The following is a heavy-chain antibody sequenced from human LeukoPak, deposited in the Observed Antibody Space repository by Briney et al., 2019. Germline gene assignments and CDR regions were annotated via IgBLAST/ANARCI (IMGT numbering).Heavy chain of an antibody. Sequence: PSETLSLTCTVSVGSISSSSYYWGWIRQPPGKGLEWIGSIYYSGSTYYNPSLKSRVTISVDTSKNQFSLKLSSVTAADTAVYYCARPIDPNYYDSSGFDYWGQGTLVTVSS. J-gene: IGHJ4*02. CDR2: IYYSGST. D-gene: IGHD3-22*01. CDR1: VGSISSSSYY. CDR3: ARPIDPNYYDSSGFDY. V-gene: IGHV4-39*01.